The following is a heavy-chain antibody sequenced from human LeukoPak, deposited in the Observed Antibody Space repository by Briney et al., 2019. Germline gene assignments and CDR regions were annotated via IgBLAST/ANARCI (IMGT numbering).Heavy chain of an antibody. D-gene: IGHD2-2*01. V-gene: IGHV4-39*01. J-gene: IGHJ4*02. CDR2: IYYSGST. CDR3: AGPFVVGGKQPRDY. CDR1: GGSISSSSYY. Sequence: SETLSLTCTVSGGSISSSSYYWGWIRQPPGKGLEWIGSIYYSGSTYYNPSLKSRVTISVDTSKNQFSLKLSSVTAADTAVYYCAGPFVVGGKQPRDYWGQGTLVTVSS.